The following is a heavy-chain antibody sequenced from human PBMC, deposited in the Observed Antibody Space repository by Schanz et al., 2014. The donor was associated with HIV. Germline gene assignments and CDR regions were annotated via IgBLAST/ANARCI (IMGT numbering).Heavy chain of an antibody. CDR2: IDHSGST. CDR1: GGSMSSGDHS. CDR3: ASLSSHYFDH. V-gene: IGHV4-30-2*01. J-gene: IGHJ4*02. Sequence: QLQLQESGPGLVKPTQTLSLNCVVSGGSMSSGDHSWSWIRLPPGKGLEWIGNIDHSGSTYYNPSLKSRVTISVDMSKNQFSLKMPSVTAADTAVYYCASLSSHYFDHWGQGTLVTVSS.